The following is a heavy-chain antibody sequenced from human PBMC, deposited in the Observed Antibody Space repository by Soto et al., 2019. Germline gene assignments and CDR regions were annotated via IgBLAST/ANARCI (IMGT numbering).Heavy chain of an antibody. V-gene: IGHV1-18*01. D-gene: IGHD3-16*01. CDR1: GYTFSSYT. CDR3: ARADYGVDDY. CDR2: ISPYNGNT. J-gene: IGHJ4*02. Sequence: QLVQSGPEVKKPGASVKVSCQASGYTFSSYTISWVRQAPGQGLEWLGWISPYNGNTKYTQKLQGRLTMTTDTSTSTAYMDPRSLRSDDTAVYYCARADYGVDDYWGQGTLVTVSS.